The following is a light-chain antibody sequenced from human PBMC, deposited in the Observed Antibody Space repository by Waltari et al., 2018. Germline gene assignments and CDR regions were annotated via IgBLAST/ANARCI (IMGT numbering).Light chain of an antibody. J-gene: IGKJ1*01. V-gene: IGKV1-33*01. Sequence: DVQMTQYPSSLSASGGYTITITCQTNEDIMNFLNWSQQRPGKAPKLLIFDASNSETGVPSRFRGTGSGTHFTFTINGLQPEDSATYYCQHYQDFPWAFGQGTKVEIK. CDR1: EDIMNF. CDR2: DAS. CDR3: QHYQDFPWA.